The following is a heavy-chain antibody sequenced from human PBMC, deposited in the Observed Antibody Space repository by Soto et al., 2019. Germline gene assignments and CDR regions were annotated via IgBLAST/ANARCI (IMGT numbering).Heavy chain of an antibody. CDR1: GFTFSGSA. J-gene: IGHJ6*03. D-gene: IGHD3-16*01. CDR2: IRSKANSYAT. CDR3: TRLSGPPYKGGVTPYYYYYMDV. Sequence: GGSLRLSCAASGFTFSGSAMHWVRQASGKGLEWVGRIRSKANSYATAYAASVKGRFTISRDDSKNTAYLQMNSLKTEDTAVYYCTRLSGPPYKGGVTPYYYYYMDVWGKGTTVTVSS. V-gene: IGHV3-73*01.